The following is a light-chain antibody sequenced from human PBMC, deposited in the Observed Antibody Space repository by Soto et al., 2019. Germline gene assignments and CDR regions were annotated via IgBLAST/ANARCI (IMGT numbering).Light chain of an antibody. CDR1: SSDVGGYNY. Sequence: QSVLTQPASVSGSPGQSITISCTGTSSDVGGYNYVSWYQLHPGKAPKLMIYDVSNRPSGVSNRFSGSKSGNTASLTISGLQAEDVADYYCTSYTSSSTLFGGGTKLTVL. CDR2: DVS. V-gene: IGLV2-14*01. CDR3: TSYTSSSTL. J-gene: IGLJ2*01.